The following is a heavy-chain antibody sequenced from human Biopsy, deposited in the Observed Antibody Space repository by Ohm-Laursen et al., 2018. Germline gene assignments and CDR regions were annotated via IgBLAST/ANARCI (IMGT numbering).Heavy chain of an antibody. CDR2: IIPMFGTA. V-gene: IGHV1-69*13. Sequence: ASVKVSCKASGGTFINYAISWVRQAPGQGLEWMGGIIPMFGTANYAPMFQGRVTISADESASTSYMELSSLTTEDTAIYYCARGPHSGSHSCFDYWGRGTLVTVSS. D-gene: IGHD1-26*01. CDR3: ARGPHSGSHSCFDY. J-gene: IGHJ4*02. CDR1: GGTFINYA.